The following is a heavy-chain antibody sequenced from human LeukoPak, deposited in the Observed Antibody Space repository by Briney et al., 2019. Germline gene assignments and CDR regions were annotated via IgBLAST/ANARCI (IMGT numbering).Heavy chain of an antibody. CDR1: GGTFSSYA. J-gene: IGHJ4*02. CDR3: ARGSSVRGVIGH. Sequence: ASVKVSCKASGGTFSSYAISWVRQAPGQGLEWMGGIIPIFGTANYAQKFQGRVTITADESTSTAYVELSSLRSEDTAVYYCARGSSVRGVIGHWGQGTLVTVSS. CDR2: IIPIFGTA. D-gene: IGHD3-10*01. V-gene: IGHV1-69*13.